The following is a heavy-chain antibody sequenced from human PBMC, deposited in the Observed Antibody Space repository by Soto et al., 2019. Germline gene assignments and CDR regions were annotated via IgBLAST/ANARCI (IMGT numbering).Heavy chain of an antibody. CDR1: GGSISSYY. Sequence: SETLSLTCTVSGGSISSYYWSWIRQPPGKGLEWIGYIYYSGSTNYNPSLKSRVTISVDTSKNQFSLKLSSVTAADTAVYYCARHSYTVISGWYFDYWGQGTLVTVSS. D-gene: IGHD4-17*01. CDR2: IYYSGST. J-gene: IGHJ4*02. V-gene: IGHV4-59*08. CDR3: ARHSYTVISGWYFDY.